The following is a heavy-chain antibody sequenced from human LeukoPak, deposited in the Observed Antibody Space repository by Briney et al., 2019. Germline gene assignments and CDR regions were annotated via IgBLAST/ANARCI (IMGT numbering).Heavy chain of an antibody. D-gene: IGHD1-26*01. CDR2: LSSSGNA. CDR1: GFSFSDHE. J-gene: IGHJ4*02. V-gene: IGHV3-48*03. Sequence: GGSPRLSCAASGFSFSDHEMNWVRQAPGKGLEWVSYLSSSGNAYYADSVKGRFTISRDNPKNSLYLQMTSLRADDTAVYYCASGRGSYSPDYWGQGTLVTVSS. CDR3: ASGRGSYSPDY.